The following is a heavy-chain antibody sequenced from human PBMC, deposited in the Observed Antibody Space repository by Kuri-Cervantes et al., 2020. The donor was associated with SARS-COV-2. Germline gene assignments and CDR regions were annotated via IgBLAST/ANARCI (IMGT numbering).Heavy chain of an antibody. CDR3: SRERGAAAGRQYYYYGMDV. V-gene: IGHV4-61*01. CDR2: IYSSGST. CDR1: GGSVSRGSDY. D-gene: IGHD6-13*01. J-gene: IGHJ6*01. Sequence: SETLSLTCTVSGGSVSRGSDYWSWFRQPPWKGLEWIRYIYSSGSTNYNASLKIRVTISVDTSKNQFSLKLSCVTTADAAVYYCSRERGAAAGRQYYYYGMDVWGQGTTVTVSS.